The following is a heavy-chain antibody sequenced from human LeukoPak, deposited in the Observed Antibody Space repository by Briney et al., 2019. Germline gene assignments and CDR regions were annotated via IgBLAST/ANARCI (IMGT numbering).Heavy chain of an antibody. Sequence: GGSLRLSCAASGFTFSSYGMHWVRQAPGKGLEWVAVIWYDGSNKYYADSVKGRFTISRDNSKNTLCLQMNSLRAEDTAVYYCARKCGGDYYSDGMDVWGQGTTVTVSS. CDR1: GFTFSSYG. D-gene: IGHD2-21*02. CDR2: IWYDGSNK. J-gene: IGHJ6*02. V-gene: IGHV3-33*01. CDR3: ARKCGGDYYSDGMDV.